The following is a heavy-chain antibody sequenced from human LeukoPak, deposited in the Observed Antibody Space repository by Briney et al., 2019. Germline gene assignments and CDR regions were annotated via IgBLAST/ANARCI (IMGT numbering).Heavy chain of an antibody. CDR1: GFTFSSYS. V-gene: IGHV3-21*01. CDR3: ASFDPYRGIAVAGSGFDY. Sequence: PGGSLRLSCAASGFTFSSYSMNWVRQAPGKGLEWVSSISSSSSYIYYADSVKGRFTISRDNAKNSLYLQMNSLRAEDTAVYYCASFDPYRGIAVAGSGFDYWGQGTLVTVPS. J-gene: IGHJ4*02. CDR2: ISSSSSYI. D-gene: IGHD6-19*01.